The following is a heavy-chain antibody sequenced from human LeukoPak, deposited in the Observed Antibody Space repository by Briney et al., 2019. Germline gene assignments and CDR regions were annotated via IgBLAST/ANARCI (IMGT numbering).Heavy chain of an antibody. J-gene: IGHJ4*02. CDR1: GFTVSSNY. Sequence: GGSLRLSCAASGFTVSSNYMNWVRQAPGKGLEWVSAIKSGGATYYADSVKGRFTVTRDNSKNTLHLQMNSLRAEDTAIYYCARGFGGGTTGGYDYWGQGTLVTVSS. CDR3: ARGFGGGTTGGYDY. CDR2: IKSGGAT. V-gene: IGHV3-66*01. D-gene: IGHD1-26*01.